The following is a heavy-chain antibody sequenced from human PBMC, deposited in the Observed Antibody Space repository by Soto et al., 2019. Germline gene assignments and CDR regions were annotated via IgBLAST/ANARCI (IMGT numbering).Heavy chain of an antibody. Sequence: ASVKVSCKASGYTFTSYYMHWVRQAPGQGLEWMGIINPSGGSTSYAQKFQGRVTMTRDTSMSTVYMELSSLRSEDTAVYYCARDPFEYSSLSPFDIWGQGTMVTVSS. CDR2: INPSGGST. D-gene: IGHD6-6*01. V-gene: IGHV1-46*03. J-gene: IGHJ3*02. CDR3: ARDPFEYSSLSPFDI. CDR1: GYTFTSYY.